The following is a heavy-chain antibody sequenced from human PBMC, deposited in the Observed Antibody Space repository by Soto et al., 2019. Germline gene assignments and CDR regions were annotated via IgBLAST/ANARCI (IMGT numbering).Heavy chain of an antibody. CDR3: ARDRSGWYDF. J-gene: IGHJ4*02. CDR1: GYPFTSSR. CDR2: ISPHNGNA. Sequence: ASEEVACKTSGYPFTSSRLSWVRLAPGQGLEWMGWISPHNGNANYAQKFQDRVTMTADTAASTVYMELRSLRSDDSAVFYCARDRSGWYDFWGQPILVTVSS. D-gene: IGHD6-19*01. V-gene: IGHV1-18*01.